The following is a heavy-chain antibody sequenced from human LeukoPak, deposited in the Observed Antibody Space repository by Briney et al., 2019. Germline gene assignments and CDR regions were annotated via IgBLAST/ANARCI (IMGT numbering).Heavy chain of an antibody. CDR3: ARGCGLDTAMVGFDP. CDR1: GYTFTSYY. D-gene: IGHD5-18*01. CDR2: INPNSGGT. V-gene: IGHV1-2*02. Sequence: ASVKVSCKASGYTFTSYYMHWVRQAPGQGLEWMGWINPNSGGTNYAQKFQGRVTMTRDTSISTAYMELSRLRSDDTAVYYCARGCGLDTAMVGFDPWGQGTLVTVSS. J-gene: IGHJ5*02.